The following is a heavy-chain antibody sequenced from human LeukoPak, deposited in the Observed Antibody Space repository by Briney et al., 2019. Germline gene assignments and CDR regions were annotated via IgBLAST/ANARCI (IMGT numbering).Heavy chain of an antibody. CDR2: INHSGST. V-gene: IGHV4-34*01. CDR1: GGSFSGYY. J-gene: IGHJ4*02. CDR3: AGTYYYFDY. Sequence: ASETLSLTCAVYGGSFSGYYWSWIRQPPEKGLEWIGEINHSGSTNYNPSLKSRVTISVDTSKNQFSLKLSSVTAADTAVYYCAGTYYYFDYWAQGTMVTVSS. D-gene: IGHD3-10*01.